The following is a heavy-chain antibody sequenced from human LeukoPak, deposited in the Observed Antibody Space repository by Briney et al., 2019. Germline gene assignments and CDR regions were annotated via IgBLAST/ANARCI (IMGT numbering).Heavy chain of an antibody. CDR3: ARSPLYDFWSRSRFDP. V-gene: IGHV4-4*02. CDR1: GGSINSSNW. CDR2: IFHSGNT. D-gene: IGHD3-3*01. J-gene: IGHJ5*02. Sequence: SETLSLTCAVSGGSINSSNWWSWVRPPPGKGLEWIGEIFHSGNTNYNPSLKSRVTISMDKSKNQFSLNLSSVTAADTAVYYCARSPLYDFWSRSRFDPWGQGTLVTVSS.